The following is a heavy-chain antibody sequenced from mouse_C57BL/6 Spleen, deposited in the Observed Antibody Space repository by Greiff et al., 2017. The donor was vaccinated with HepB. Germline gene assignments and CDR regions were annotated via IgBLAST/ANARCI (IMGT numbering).Heavy chain of an antibody. Sequence: QVHVKQSGAELARPGASVKLSCKASGYTFTSYGISWVKQRTGQGLEWIGEIYPRSGNTYYNEKFKGKATLTADKSSSTAYMELRSLTSEDSAVYFCARSDGYWAMDYWGQGTSVTVSS. CDR3: ARSDGYWAMDY. D-gene: IGHD2-3*01. CDR1: GYTFTSYG. J-gene: IGHJ4*01. CDR2: IYPRSGNT. V-gene: IGHV1-81*01.